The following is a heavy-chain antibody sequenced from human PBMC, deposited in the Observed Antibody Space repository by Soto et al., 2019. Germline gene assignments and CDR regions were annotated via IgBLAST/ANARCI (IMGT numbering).Heavy chain of an antibody. Sequence: QVQLVQSGAEVMQPGSSVKVSCKPSGGTLTNFINYPINWVRQSPGQGLEWMGGIVPNIGTVNYAQKFQGRVKMTADKSTGTVYMELSSLRSDDSALYYCARRNTDGFLRYFDNWGQGTLVNVSS. V-gene: IGHV1-69*06. CDR2: IVPNIGTV. J-gene: IGHJ4*02. CDR1: GGTLTNFINYP. CDR3: ARRNTDGFLRYFDN. D-gene: IGHD3-10*01.